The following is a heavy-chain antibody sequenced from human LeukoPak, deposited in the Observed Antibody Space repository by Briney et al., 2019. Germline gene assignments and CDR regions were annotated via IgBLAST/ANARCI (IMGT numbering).Heavy chain of an antibody. J-gene: IGHJ4*02. CDR3: ARRRIVATIDY. CDR1: GFTFSDSY. V-gene: IGHV4-39*01. Sequence: PGGSLRLSCAASGFTFSDSYMTWIRQPPGKGLEWIGSIFYSGSTFYNPSLKSRITISVDTSKNQFSLKLTSVTAADTAVYYCARRRIVATIDYWGQGTLVTVSS. D-gene: IGHD5-12*01. CDR2: IFYSGST.